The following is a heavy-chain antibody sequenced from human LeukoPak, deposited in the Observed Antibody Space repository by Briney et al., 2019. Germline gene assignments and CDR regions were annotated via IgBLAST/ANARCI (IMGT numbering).Heavy chain of an antibody. CDR2: IYHSGST. J-gene: IGHJ6*02. CDR1: GGSFSGYY. D-gene: IGHD3-22*01. Sequence: SETLSLTCAVYGGSFSGYYWSWIRQPPGKGLEWIGSIYHSGSTYYNPSLKSRVTISVDTSKNQFSLKLSSVTAADTAVYYCATTTTYYYDSSGYYYHYYYYGMDVWGQGTTVTVSS. CDR3: ATTTTYYYDSSGYYYHYYYYGMDV. V-gene: IGHV4-34*01.